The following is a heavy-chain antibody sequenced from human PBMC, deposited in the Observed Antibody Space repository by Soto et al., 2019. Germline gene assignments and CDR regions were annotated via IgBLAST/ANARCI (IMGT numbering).Heavy chain of an antibody. CDR1: GGTFSSHA. J-gene: IGHJ6*02. D-gene: IGHD2-2*01. Sequence: QVQLVQSGAEVKKPGSSVKVSCKASGGTFSSHAISWVRQAPGQGLEWMGGIIPIFGTANYAQKFQGRVTITADESTSTAYMELSSLRSEDTAVYYCARDQGEYCSSTSCPSSYYYYGMDVWGQGTTVTVSS. CDR3: ARDQGEYCSSTSCPSSYYYYGMDV. CDR2: IIPIFGTA. V-gene: IGHV1-69*01.